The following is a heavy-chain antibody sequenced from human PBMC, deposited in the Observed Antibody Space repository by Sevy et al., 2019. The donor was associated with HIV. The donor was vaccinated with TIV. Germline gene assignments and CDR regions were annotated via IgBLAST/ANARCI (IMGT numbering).Heavy chain of an antibody. Sequence: GGSLRLSCAASGFTFSSYAMHWVRQAPGKGLEWVAVISYDGSNKYYADSVKGRFTISRDNSKNTLYLQMNGLRAEDTAVYYCARDQGKAVAALDYWGQGTLVTVSS. CDR3: ARDQGKAVAALDY. CDR1: GFTFSSYA. J-gene: IGHJ4*02. CDR2: ISYDGSNK. V-gene: IGHV3-30-3*01. D-gene: IGHD2-15*01.